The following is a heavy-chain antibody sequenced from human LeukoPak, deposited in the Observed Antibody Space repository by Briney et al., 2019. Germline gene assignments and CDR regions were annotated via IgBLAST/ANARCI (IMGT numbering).Heavy chain of an antibody. J-gene: IGHJ4*02. CDR2: ISFNSGHI. CDR3: AKDMSGSSWYYFDT. Sequence: GRSLRLSCTAFGFTFDAYAMHWVRQVPGKGLEWVSGISFNSGHIGYADSVKGRFTIFRDNAKTSVYLQMSSLTAEDTALYYCAKDMSGSSWYYFDTWGQGTLVTVPS. V-gene: IGHV3-9*01. CDR1: GFTFDAYA. D-gene: IGHD6-13*01.